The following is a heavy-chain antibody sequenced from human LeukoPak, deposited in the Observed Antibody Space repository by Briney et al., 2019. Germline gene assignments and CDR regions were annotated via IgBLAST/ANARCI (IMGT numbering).Heavy chain of an antibody. Sequence: SVKVSCMASGGTFSSYAISWVRQAPGQGLEWMGGIIPIFGTANYAQKFQGRVTITADKSTSTAYMELSSLRSEDTAVYYCARGDAVAGTFYYMDVGRKGTTVTVSS. D-gene: IGHD6-19*01. CDR2: IIPIFGTA. CDR1: GGTFSSYA. J-gene: IGHJ6*03. CDR3: ARGDAVAGTFYYMDV. V-gene: IGHV1-69*06.